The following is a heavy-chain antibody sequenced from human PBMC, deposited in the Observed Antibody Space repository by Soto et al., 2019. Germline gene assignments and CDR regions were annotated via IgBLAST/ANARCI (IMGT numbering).Heavy chain of an antibody. CDR2: ISYDGSNK. CDR3: ARVEGPYDRSGYYFY. V-gene: IGHV3-30-3*01. Sequence: QVQLVESGGGVVQPGRSLRLSCAASGFTFSSYAMHWVRQAPGKGQEWVAVISYDGSNKHYADSVKGRFTISRDNSKNTLYLQMNSLRAEDTAVYYCARVEGPYDRSGYYFYWGQGTLVTVSS. J-gene: IGHJ4*02. D-gene: IGHD3-22*01. CDR1: GFTFSSYA.